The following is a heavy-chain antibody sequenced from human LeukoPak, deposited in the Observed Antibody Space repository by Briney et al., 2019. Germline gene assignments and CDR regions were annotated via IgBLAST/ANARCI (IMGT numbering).Heavy chain of an antibody. CDR1: GFTFSSYA. V-gene: IGHV3-30-3*01. CDR3: AREAVAVYYFDY. D-gene: IGHD6-19*01. J-gene: IGHJ4*02. CDR2: ISYDGSNK. Sequence: GGSLRLSCAASGFTFSSYAMHWVRQAPGKGLEWVAVISYDGSNKYYADSVKGRFTISRDNSKNTLYLQMNSLRAEDTAVYYCAREAVAVYYFDYRGQGTLVTVSS.